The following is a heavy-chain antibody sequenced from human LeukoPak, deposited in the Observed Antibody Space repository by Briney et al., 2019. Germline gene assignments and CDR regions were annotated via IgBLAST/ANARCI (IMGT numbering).Heavy chain of an antibody. CDR2: IYPGDSDT. J-gene: IGHJ3*02. Sequence: GESLKISCKGSGYSFTSYWIGWVRQMPGKGLEWMGIIYPGDSDTRYSPSFQGQVTISADKSISTSYLQWSSLKASDTAMYYCASPTYYYGSGHRGLAFDIWGQGTMVTVSS. D-gene: IGHD3-10*01. V-gene: IGHV5-51*01. CDR3: ASPTYYYGSGHRGLAFDI. CDR1: GYSFTSYW.